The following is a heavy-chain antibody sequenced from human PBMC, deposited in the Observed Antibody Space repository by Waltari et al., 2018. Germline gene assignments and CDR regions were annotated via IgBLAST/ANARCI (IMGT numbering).Heavy chain of an antibody. CDR1: GYSFTSYW. CDR3: ARPLVTAIPSGAFDI. V-gene: IGHV5-51*01. D-gene: IGHD2-21*02. CDR2: IYPGDSDT. J-gene: IGHJ3*02. Sequence: EVQLVQSGAEVKKPGESLRISCKGSGYSFTSYWIGRVRQMPGKGLEWMGIIYPGDSDTRYSPSFQGQVTISADKSISTAYLQWSSLKASDTAMYYCARPLVTAIPSGAFDIWGQGTMVTVSS.